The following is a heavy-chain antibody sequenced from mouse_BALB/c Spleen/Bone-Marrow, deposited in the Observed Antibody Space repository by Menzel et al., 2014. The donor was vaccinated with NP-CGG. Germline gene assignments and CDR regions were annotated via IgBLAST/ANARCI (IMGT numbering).Heavy chain of an antibody. CDR3: TSPGGIYLPWFVY. V-gene: IGHV4-1*02. D-gene: IGHD5-5*01. CDR2: INPESSTI. CDR1: GFDFRRYW. J-gene: IGHJ3*01. Sequence: EVMLVESGGGLVQPGGSLKLSCAASGFDFRRYWMSWVRQAPGKGLGWIGEINPESSTINYTPSLKDKFIISRDNAKNSMYLQMSKVRSEDTALYYCTSPGGIYLPWFVYWGQGTLVTVSA.